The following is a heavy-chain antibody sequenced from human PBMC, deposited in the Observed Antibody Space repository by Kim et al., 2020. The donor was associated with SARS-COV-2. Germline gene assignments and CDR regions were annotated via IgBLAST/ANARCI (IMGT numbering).Heavy chain of an antibody. V-gene: IGHV1-69*13. CDR3: ARDLEFIVPAAQYYYGMDV. Sequence: SVKVSCKASGGTFSSYAISWVRQAPGQGLEWMGGIIPIFGTANYAQKFQGRVTITADESTSTAYMELSSLRSEDTAVYYCARDLEFIVPAAQYYYGMDVWGQGTTVTVSS. CDR1: GGTFSSYA. J-gene: IGHJ6*02. D-gene: IGHD2-2*01. CDR2: IIPIFGTA.